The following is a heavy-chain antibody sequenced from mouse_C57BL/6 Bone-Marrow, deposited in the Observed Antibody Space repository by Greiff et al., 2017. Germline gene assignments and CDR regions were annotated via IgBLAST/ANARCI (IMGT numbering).Heavy chain of an antibody. Sequence: EVQVVESGGDLVKPGGSLKLSCAASGFTFSSYGMSWVRQTPDKRLEWVATISSGGSYTYYPDSVKGRFTISRDNAKNTRYLQMSSLKSEDTAMYYCARHGLYYAMDYWGQGTSVTVSS. CDR1: GFTFSSYG. V-gene: IGHV5-6*01. J-gene: IGHJ4*01. CDR2: ISSGGSYT. CDR3: ARHGLYYAMDY.